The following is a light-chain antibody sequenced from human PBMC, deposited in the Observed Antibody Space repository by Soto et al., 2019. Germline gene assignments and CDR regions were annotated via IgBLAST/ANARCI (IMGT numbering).Light chain of an antibody. CDR2: RNN. Sequence: QSVLTQPPSASGTPGQRVTISCSGSSSNIGSNSVYWYQQLPGTAPKLLIYRNNQRPSGVPDRFSGSKSGTSASLAISGLRSDDEADYYCAAWDDRLSDVFGTGTKVTVL. CDR3: AAWDDRLSDV. J-gene: IGLJ1*01. CDR1: SSNIGSNS. V-gene: IGLV1-47*01.